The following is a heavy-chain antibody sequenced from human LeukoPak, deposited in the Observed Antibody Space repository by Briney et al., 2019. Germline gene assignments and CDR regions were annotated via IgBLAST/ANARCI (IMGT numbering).Heavy chain of an antibody. Sequence: GGSLRLSCAASGFTFRSFAVSWVRQAPGKGLEWVSGISWNSGSIGYADSVKGRFTISRDNSKNTLYLQMNSLRAEDTAVYYCAREYYGSAEGDYFDYWGQGTLVTVSS. D-gene: IGHD3-10*01. CDR2: ISWNSGSI. CDR1: GFTFRSFA. J-gene: IGHJ4*02. CDR3: AREYYGSAEGDYFDY. V-gene: IGHV3-23*01.